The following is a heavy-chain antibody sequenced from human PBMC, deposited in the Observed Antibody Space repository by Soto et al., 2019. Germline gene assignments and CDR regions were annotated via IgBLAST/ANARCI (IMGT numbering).Heavy chain of an antibody. CDR2: ISLNSNSI. CDR3: AKATAPVTFYSTFAY. CDR1: GFTFDGYA. D-gene: IGHD2-15*01. Sequence: VQLVESGGGLVQPGRSLRLSCAASGFTFDGYAMHWVRQAPGKGLEWVSGISLNSNSIGYADSVRGRFTISRDNAKNCLYLQMNSLRAEDTALYYCAKATAPVTFYSTFAYWGQGTLVTVSS. V-gene: IGHV3-9*01. J-gene: IGHJ4*02.